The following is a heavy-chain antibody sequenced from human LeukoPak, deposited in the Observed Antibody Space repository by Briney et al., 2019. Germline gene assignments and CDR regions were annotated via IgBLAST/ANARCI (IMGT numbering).Heavy chain of an antibody. D-gene: IGHD5-24*01. CDR1: GFTYRSYA. Sequence: TGGSLRLSCAASGFTYRSYAMSWVRQAPGKGLEWVSGSGSGGGTYYADSVKGRFTISRDNSKNTLYLQINSLRAEDTAVYYCARVEMGTPRGAFDIWGQGTMVTVSS. CDR3: ARVEMGTPRGAFDI. V-gene: IGHV3-23*01. CDR2: SGSGGGT. J-gene: IGHJ3*02.